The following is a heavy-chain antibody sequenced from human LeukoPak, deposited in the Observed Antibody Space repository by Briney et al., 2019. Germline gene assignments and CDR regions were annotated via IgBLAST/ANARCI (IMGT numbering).Heavy chain of an antibody. D-gene: IGHD5-18*01. CDR3: AKTTSYIYGSFGWFDS. CDR1: GFPFSSYA. CDR2: ISGGGPTT. Sequence: PGGSLRLSCAASGFPFSSYAMSWVRQAPGKGLEWVSTISGGGPTTYYADSVKGRFTISRDNSKNTVYLQMNSLRAEDTALYYCAKTTSYIYGSFGWFDSWGQGTLVTVSS. J-gene: IGHJ5*01. V-gene: IGHV3-23*01.